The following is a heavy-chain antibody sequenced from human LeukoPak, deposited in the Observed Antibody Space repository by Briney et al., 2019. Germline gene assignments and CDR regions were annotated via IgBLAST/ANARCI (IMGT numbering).Heavy chain of an antibody. D-gene: IGHD5-18*01. J-gene: IGHJ4*02. Sequence: SETLSLTCAAYGGSFSGYYWSWIRQPPGKGLEWIGEINHSGSTNYNPSLKSRVTISVDTSKNQFSLKLSSVTAADTAVYYCASEKYSLPLVWGQGTLVTVSS. CDR3: ASEKYSLPLV. CDR1: GGSFSGYY. V-gene: IGHV4-34*01. CDR2: INHSGST.